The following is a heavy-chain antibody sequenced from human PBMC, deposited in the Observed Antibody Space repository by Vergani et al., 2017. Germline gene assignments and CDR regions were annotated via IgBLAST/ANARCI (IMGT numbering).Heavy chain of an antibody. D-gene: IGHD3-22*01. Sequence: QVQLVESGGGVVQPGRFLRLSCETSGLMFNNYGMHWVRQAPGKGLEWVAVISSDGSNKHYADSVKGRFTISRDNYQNTLYLQMDSLTAEDTAIYFCVNGYYYDQGGLASFDYWGQGTLVTVSS. CDR2: ISSDGSNK. CDR3: VNGYYYDQGGLASFDY. J-gene: IGHJ4*02. V-gene: IGHV3-30*18. CDR1: GLMFNNYG.